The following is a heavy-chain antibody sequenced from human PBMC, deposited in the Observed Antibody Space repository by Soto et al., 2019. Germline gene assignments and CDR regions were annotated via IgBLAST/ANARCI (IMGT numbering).Heavy chain of an antibody. D-gene: IGHD2-21*02. Sequence: SETLSLTCTVSGGPISSGGYYWSWIRQHPGKGLEWIGYIYYSGSTYYNPSLKSRVSISVDTSKNQFSLKLSSVTAADTAVYYCARDQGYCGGDCYSPNWFDPWGQGTLVTGSS. V-gene: IGHV4-31*03. CDR2: IYYSGST. CDR1: GGPISSGGYY. J-gene: IGHJ5*02. CDR3: ARDQGYCGGDCYSPNWFDP.